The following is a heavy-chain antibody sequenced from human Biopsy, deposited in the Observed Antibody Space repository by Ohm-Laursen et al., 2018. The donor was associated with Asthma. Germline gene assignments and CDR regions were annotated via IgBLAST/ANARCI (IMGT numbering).Heavy chain of an antibody. CDR3: ARIKIRIGAGTDRYFDL. J-gene: IGHJ2*01. CDR1: GYPFTDYY. V-gene: IGHV1-2*06. CDR2: IDPNSGGT. D-gene: IGHD3-16*01. Sequence: DSVKVSCKASGYPFTDYYVHWVRQAPGQGLEWMGRIDPNSGGTNYAQKFLGRVTMTRDTSVNTAFMVLSRLRSDDTAVYYCARIKIRIGAGTDRYFDLWGRGTLVTVSS.